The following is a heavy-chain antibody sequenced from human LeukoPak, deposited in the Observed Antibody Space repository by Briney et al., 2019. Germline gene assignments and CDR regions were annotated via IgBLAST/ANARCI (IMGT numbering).Heavy chain of an antibody. Sequence: SETLSLTCTVSGGSISSYYWSWIRQPPGKGLEWIGYIYYSGSTNYNPSLKSRVTISVDTSKNQFSLKLSSVTAADTAVYYCARVPRGAFDIWGQGTMVTVSS. CDR1: GGSISSYY. V-gene: IGHV4-59*01. CDR3: ARVPRGAFDI. J-gene: IGHJ3*02. CDR2: IYYSGST.